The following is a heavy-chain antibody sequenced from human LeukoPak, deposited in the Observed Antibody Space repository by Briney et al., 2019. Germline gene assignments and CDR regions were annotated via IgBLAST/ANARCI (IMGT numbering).Heavy chain of an antibody. J-gene: IGHJ4*02. CDR3: ARTGGYCDSDRCYSTSFDY. CDR1: GFTFSDYY. Sequence: GGSLRLSCAASGFTFSDYYMTWVRQAPGKGLQWISFISSSGSHIYYTDSVKGRFTISRDNAKNSLFLQMNSLGADDTALYYCARTGGYCDSDRCYSTSFDYWGQGTLVTVSS. V-gene: IGHV3-11*01. CDR2: ISSSGSHI. D-gene: IGHD2-21*02.